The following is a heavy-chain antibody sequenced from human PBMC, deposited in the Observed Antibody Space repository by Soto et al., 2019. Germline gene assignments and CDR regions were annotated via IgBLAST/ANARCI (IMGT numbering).Heavy chain of an antibody. Sequence: EVQLVESGGGLVKPGGSLRLSCAASGFSFSSHSMDWVRQAPGKGLEWVSSIGDDPAYVYYADSVRGRFTISRDNAESSLLMQMNSVRAEDAAVYYCARNQRLLRPGYSDYWGQGTLVTVSS. V-gene: IGHV3-21*02. CDR3: ARNQRLLRPGYSDY. CDR2: IGDDPAYV. J-gene: IGHJ4*02. D-gene: IGHD5-12*01. CDR1: GFSFSSHS.